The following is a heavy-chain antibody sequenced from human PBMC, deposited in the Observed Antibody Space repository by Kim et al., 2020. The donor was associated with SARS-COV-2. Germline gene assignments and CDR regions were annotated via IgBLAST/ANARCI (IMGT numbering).Heavy chain of an antibody. CDR3: ARELDSSSWVRHWFDP. CDR2: INHSGST. Sequence: SETLSLTCAVYGGSFSGYYWSWIRQPPGKGLEWIGEINHSGSTNYNPSLKSRVTISVDTSKNQFSLKLSSVTAADTAVYYCARELDSSSWVRHWFDPWGQGTLVTVSS. V-gene: IGHV4-34*01. D-gene: IGHD6-13*01. J-gene: IGHJ5*02. CDR1: GGSFSGYY.